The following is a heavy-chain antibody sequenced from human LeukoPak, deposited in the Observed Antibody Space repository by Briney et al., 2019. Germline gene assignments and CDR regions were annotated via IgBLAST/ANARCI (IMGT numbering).Heavy chain of an antibody. Sequence: ASETLSLTCSVSGASFSTTCWSWIRQPPGRRLEWIGYVFGSESTNYKPSLKSRVTKSVDTSTQQFSLRPSSVTAADTAVYYCARLYQQSKWKYYYYYMDGWGKGTAVTVSS. J-gene: IGHJ6*03. CDR2: VFGSEST. CDR1: GASFSTTC. V-gene: IGHV4-59*01. CDR3: ARLYQQSKWKYYYYYMDG. D-gene: IGHD1-1*01.